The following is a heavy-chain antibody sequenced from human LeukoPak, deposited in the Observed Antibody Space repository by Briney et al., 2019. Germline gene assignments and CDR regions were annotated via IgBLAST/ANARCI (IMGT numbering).Heavy chain of an antibody. CDR2: ISGSGGST. J-gene: IGHJ6*03. V-gene: IGHV3-23*01. D-gene: IGHD2-2*01. Sequence: GRSLRLSCAASGFTFSSYAMSWVRQAPGKGLEWVSAISGSGGSTYYADSVKGRFTISRDNSKSTLYLQMNSLRAEDTAVYYCAKDDGVPAAIHYYYMDVWGKGTTVTVSS. CDR3: AKDDGVPAAIHYYYMDV. CDR1: GFTFSSYA.